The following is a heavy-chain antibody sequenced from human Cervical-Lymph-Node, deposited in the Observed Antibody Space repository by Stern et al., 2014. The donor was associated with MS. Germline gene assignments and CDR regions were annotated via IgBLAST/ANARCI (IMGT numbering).Heavy chain of an antibody. CDR1: GFSLTTSGMC. V-gene: IGHV2-70*01. CDR2: IDWDDAK. Sequence: QVTLKESGPALVKPTQTLTLTCTFSGFSLTTSGMCVSWIRQAPGKTPEWLALIDWDDAKYYSPSLETRLTISKDTSKNQVVLTMTNMDPVDTATYYCARSYYYQSSGDYGGWFDPWGQGALVTVSS. CDR3: ARSYYYQSSGDYGGWFDP. D-gene: IGHD6-19*01. J-gene: IGHJ5*02.